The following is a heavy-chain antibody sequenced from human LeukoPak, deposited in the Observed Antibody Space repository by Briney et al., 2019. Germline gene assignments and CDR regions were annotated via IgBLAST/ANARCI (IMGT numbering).Heavy chain of an antibody. CDR3: ARQTGSGLFILP. CDR2: ISYSGNT. Sequence: SETLSLTCTVSGGSISSATYSWGWIRQPPGKGLQWIGSISYSGNTYYNASPKSQVSISIDTSKNQFSLRLTSVTAADTAVYYCARQTGSGLFILPGGQGTLVTVSS. D-gene: IGHD3/OR15-3a*01. CDR1: GGSISSATYS. V-gene: IGHV4-39*01. J-gene: IGHJ4*02.